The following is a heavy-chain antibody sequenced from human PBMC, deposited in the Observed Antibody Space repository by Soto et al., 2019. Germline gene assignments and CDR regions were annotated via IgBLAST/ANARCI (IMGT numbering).Heavy chain of an antibody. V-gene: IGHV3-48*01. CDR2: ISSSSSTI. CDR3: ARDNYDFWSGYRGNWFDP. J-gene: IGHJ5*02. Sequence: GGSLRLSCAASGFTFSSYSMNWVRQAPGKGLEWVSYISSSSSTIYYADSVKGRFTISRDNAKNSLYLQMNSLRAEDTAVYYCARDNYDFWSGYRGNWFDPWGQGTLVTVSS. CDR1: GFTFSSYS. D-gene: IGHD3-3*01.